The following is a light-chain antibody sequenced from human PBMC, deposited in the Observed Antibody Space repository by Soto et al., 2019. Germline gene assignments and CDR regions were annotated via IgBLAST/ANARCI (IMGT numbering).Light chain of an antibody. CDR2: GAS. CDR3: QQYGSSPPT. V-gene: IGKV3-20*01. J-gene: IGKJ4*01. CDR1: QSVSKNF. Sequence: EIVLTQSPGTLSLSPGERATLSCRASQSVSKNFLAWYQQKPGQAPRLLISGASNRATGIPDRFSGSGSGTDFSLTIDRLEPEDLAVYFCQQYGSSPPTFGRGTKVAIK.